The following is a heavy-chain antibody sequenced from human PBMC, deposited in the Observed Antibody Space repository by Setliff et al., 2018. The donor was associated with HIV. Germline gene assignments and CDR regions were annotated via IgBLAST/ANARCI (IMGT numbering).Heavy chain of an antibody. CDR3: ARDPDGCSGGSCPRYYYYGMDV. V-gene: IGHV3-21*01. Sequence: GGSLRLSCAASGFTFSTYSMIWVRQAPGKGLEWVASITSSSSYINYADSVKGRFTISRDNAKNSLYLQMNSLRAEDTAVYYCARDPDGCSGGSCPRYYYYGMDVWGQGTTVTVSS. D-gene: IGHD2-15*01. CDR2: ITSSSSYI. CDR1: GFTFSTYS. J-gene: IGHJ6*02.